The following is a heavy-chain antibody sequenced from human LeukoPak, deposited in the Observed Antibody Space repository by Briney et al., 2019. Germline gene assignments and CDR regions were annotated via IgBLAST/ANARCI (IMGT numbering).Heavy chain of an antibody. J-gene: IGHJ4*02. V-gene: IGHV3-21*01. D-gene: IGHD3-22*01. CDR3: ARDAYDSSGYSGAVDY. Sequence: GGSLRLSCAASGFTFSSYGMRWVRQAPGKGLEWVSSISSSSSYIYYADSVKGRFTISRDNAKNSLYLQMNSLRAEDTAVYYCARDAYDSSGYSGAVDYWGQGTLVTVSS. CDR2: ISSSSSYI. CDR1: GFTFSSYG.